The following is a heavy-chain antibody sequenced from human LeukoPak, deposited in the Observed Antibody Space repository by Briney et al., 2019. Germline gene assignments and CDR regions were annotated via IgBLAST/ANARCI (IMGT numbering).Heavy chain of an antibody. D-gene: IGHD3-3*01. CDR2: IHTSGST. CDR1: GGSTSNYF. J-gene: IGHJ4*02. CDR3: ARDPEGHGYYFDY. Sequence: SETLSLTCTVSGGSTSNYFCTWLRQSAGKGLEWIGRIHTSGSTNYNPSLKSRVSMSVDTSKNQFSLKLSSVTAADTAVYYGARDPEGHGYYFDYWGQGALVTVSS. V-gene: IGHV4-4*07.